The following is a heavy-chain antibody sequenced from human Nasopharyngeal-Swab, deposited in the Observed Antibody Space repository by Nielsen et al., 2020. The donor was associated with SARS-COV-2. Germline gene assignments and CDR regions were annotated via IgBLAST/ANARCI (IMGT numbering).Heavy chain of an antibody. V-gene: IGHV1-2*02. D-gene: IGHD5-24*01. CDR1: GYTFTAYF. J-gene: IGHJ5*02. Sequence: ASVKVSCKASGYTFTAYFIHWVRQAPGQGLEWMGWINPNSGDTNYAQKFQGRVTMTRDTSISTGYMELRRLRPDDTGVYYCASPVEMSTTWGQGTLVTVSS. CDR2: INPNSGDT. CDR3: ASPVEMSTT.